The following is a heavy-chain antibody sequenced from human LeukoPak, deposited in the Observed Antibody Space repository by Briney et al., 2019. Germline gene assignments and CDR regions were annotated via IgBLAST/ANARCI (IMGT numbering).Heavy chain of an antibody. CDR3: ARVHNTQYFWSGYKQTFPRTPDS. CDR1: GYSFTSYW. CDR2: IYPGDSDT. D-gene: IGHD3-3*01. V-gene: IGHV5-51*01. J-gene: IGHJ5*01. Sequence: GESLKISCKGSGYSFTSYWIGWVRQMPGKGLEWMGIIYPGDSDTRYSPSFQGHVTISADKSISTAYLQWSSLKAADTAMYYCARVHNTQYFWSGYKQTFPRTPDSWGQGTLVTVSS.